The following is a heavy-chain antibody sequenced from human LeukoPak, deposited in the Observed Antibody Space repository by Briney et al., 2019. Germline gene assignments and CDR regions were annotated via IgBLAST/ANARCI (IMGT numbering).Heavy chain of an antibody. CDR3: ARDHGSSYDY. D-gene: IGHD3-10*01. CDR2: ISSSGSTI. Sequence: GGSLRLSCAASGFTFSSYEMNWVRQAPGKGLEWVSYISSSGSTIYYADSMQGRFTISRDNAKNSLYLQMNSLRAEDTAVYYCARDHGSSYDYWGQGTLVTVSS. V-gene: IGHV3-48*03. CDR1: GFTFSSYE. J-gene: IGHJ4*02.